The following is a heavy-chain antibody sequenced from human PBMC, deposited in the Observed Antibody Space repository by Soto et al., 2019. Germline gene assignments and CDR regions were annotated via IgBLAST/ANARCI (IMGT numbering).Heavy chain of an antibody. D-gene: IGHD3-22*01. V-gene: IGHV1-69*13. Sequence: SVKVSCKASGGTFSSYAISWVRQAPGQGLEWMGGITPIFGTANYAQKFQGRVTITADESTSTAYMELSSLRSEDTAVYYCARGRYYDSSGYYRAFDYWGQGTLVTVSS. CDR1: GGTFSSYA. CDR3: ARGRYYDSSGYYRAFDY. CDR2: ITPIFGTA. J-gene: IGHJ4*02.